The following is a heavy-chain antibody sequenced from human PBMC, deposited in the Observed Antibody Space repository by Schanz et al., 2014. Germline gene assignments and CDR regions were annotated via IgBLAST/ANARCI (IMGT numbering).Heavy chain of an antibody. V-gene: IGHV4-30-2*01. J-gene: IGHJ6*02. CDR2: IYYSGST. Sequence: QVQLRGSGPGLVKPSQTLSLTCAVSGGSISRGFYSWNWIRQPPGRGLEWIGCIYYSGSTYYNPSPKTRVPIPIDRSKDQFSLSLNSVTAADTAVYYCAREDRYYHGLDVWGQGTTVTVS. CDR3: AREDRYYHGLDV. CDR1: GGSISRGFYS.